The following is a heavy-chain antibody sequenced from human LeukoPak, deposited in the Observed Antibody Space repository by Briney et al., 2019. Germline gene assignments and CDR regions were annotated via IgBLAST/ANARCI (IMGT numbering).Heavy chain of an antibody. V-gene: IGHV4-4*07. J-gene: IGHJ5*02. D-gene: IGHD6-13*01. CDR1: VGSISSYY. CDR2: VHTSGNT. CDR3: ARDVYSSTSWLDP. Sequence: PSETLSLTCTVPVGSISSYYWSWIRQPAGKGLEWIGRVHTSGNTNYNPSLKSRVTMSVDTSKNQFSLRLSSVTAADTAVYYCARDVYSSTSWLDPWGHGTLVTVSS.